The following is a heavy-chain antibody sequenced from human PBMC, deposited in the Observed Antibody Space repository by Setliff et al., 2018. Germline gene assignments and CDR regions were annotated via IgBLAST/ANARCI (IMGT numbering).Heavy chain of an antibody. V-gene: IGHV4-39*01. Sequence: SETLSLTCTVSGGSISSRNYYWGWIRQPPGKGLEWIGSIYYSGSTYYNPSLKSRVTISVDPSKNQFSLTLRSVTAADTAVYYCARHAITQSLVADYWGQGILVTVSS. CDR1: GGSISSRNYY. J-gene: IGHJ4*02. D-gene: IGHD2-15*01. CDR2: IYYSGST. CDR3: ARHAITQSLVADY.